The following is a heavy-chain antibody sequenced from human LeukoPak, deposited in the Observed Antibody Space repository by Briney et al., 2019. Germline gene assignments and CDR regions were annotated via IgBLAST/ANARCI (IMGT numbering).Heavy chain of an antibody. CDR1: GGSISSYY. CDR3: ARERGRYSGSYSVGYFDY. CDR2: IYYSGST. Sequence: SETLSLTCTVSGGSISSYYWSWIRQPPGKGLEWIGCIYYSGSTNYNPSLKSRVTISVDTSKNQFSLKLSSVTAADTAVYYCARERGRYSGSYSVGYFDYWGQGTLVTVSS. V-gene: IGHV4-59*01. D-gene: IGHD1-26*01. J-gene: IGHJ4*02.